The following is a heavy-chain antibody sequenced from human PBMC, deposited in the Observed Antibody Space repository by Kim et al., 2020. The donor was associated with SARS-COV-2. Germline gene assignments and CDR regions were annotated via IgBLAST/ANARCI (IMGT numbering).Heavy chain of an antibody. CDR1: GFTFSNYW. CDR2: IYPDGSGP. Sequence: GGSLRLSCAASGFTFSNYWMHWVRQAPGQGLVWVSRIYPDGSGPSYADPVKGRFTISRDNAENMLYLQMNSLRVEDTAVYYCASRLDSRVDYWGQGTLVTVSP. D-gene: IGHD1-1*01. J-gene: IGHJ4*02. V-gene: IGHV3-74*01. CDR3: ASRLDSRVDY.